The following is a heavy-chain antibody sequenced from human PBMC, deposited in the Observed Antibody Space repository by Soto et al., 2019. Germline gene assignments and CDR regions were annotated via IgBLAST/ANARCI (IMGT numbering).Heavy chain of an antibody. CDR1: GYTFASYA. D-gene: IGHD3-16*01. Sequence: ASVKVSCKASGYTFASYAMHWVRQAPGQRLEWMGWINAGNGNTKYSQKFQGRVTITRDTSASTAYMELSSLRSEDTAVYYCANALGLYYFDYWGQGTLVTVSS. CDR3: ANALGLYYFDY. CDR2: INAGNGNT. J-gene: IGHJ4*02. V-gene: IGHV1-3*01.